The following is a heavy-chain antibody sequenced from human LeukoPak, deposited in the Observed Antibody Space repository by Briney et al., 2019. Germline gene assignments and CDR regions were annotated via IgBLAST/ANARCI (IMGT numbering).Heavy chain of an antibody. CDR3: ARPMIGYCSSTSCYNGMDV. CDR1: GYTFTGYY. J-gene: IGHJ6*02. Sequence: ASVKVSCKASGYTFTGYYMRWVRQAPGQGLEWKGRINPNSGGTNYAQKFQGRVTMTRDTSISTAYMELSRLRSDDTAVYYCARPMIGYCSSTSCYNGMDVWGQGTTVTVSS. CDR2: INPNSGGT. D-gene: IGHD2-2*02. V-gene: IGHV1-2*06.